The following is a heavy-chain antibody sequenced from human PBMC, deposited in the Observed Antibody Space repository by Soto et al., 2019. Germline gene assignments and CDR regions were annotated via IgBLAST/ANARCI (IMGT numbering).Heavy chain of an antibody. V-gene: IGHV4-39*01. CDR3: ARHQAVGGLYDAFDI. D-gene: IGHD6-19*01. CDR1: GGFISSSSYN. J-gene: IGHJ3*02. Sequence: QLQLQESGPGLVKPSETLSLTCTVSGGFISSSSYNLGWIRQPPGKGLEWIGSMYYGGNTYYNPSLKSRITISVDTSKNQLSLRLGSVTAAYTAVDNCARHQAVGGLYDAFDIWGQGTMVTVSS. CDR2: MYYGGNT.